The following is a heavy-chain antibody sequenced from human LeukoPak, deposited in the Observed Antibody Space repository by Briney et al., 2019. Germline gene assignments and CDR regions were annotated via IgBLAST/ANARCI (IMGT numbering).Heavy chain of an antibody. V-gene: IGHV3-7*01. J-gene: IGHJ4*02. D-gene: IGHD3-22*01. CDR2: IKQDGSEK. CDR3: AKGPRDLYDSSGYYTG. CDR1: GFTFSSYW. Sequence: PGGSLRLSCAASGFTFSSYWMSWVRQAPGKGLEWVANIKQDGSEKYYVDSVKGRFTISRDNAKNSLYLQMNSLRAEDTAVYYCAKGPRDLYDSSGYYTGWGQGTLVTVSS.